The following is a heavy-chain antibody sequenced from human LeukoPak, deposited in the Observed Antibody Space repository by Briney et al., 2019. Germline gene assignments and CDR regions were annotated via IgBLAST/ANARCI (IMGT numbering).Heavy chain of an antibody. CDR3: ASDGKT. CDR1: GYTFTIYD. Sequence: ASVTVSCKGSGYTFTIYDINWVRQAPGEGLAWMGCIKPNSGNTGYAQKFQRRVTMTRNTSISTAYMELSSLSSEDTAVYYCASDGKTWGQGTLVTVSS. J-gene: IGHJ5*02. CDR2: IKPNSGNT. V-gene: IGHV1-8*01.